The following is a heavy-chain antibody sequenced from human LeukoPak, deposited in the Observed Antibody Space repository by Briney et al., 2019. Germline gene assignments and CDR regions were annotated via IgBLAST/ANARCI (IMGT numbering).Heavy chain of an antibody. Sequence: GGSLRLSCAVSGITLSNYGMSWVRQAPGKGLEWVAGISGSGGSTNYADSVKGRFTISRDNSKNTLYLQMNSLRAEDTAVYYCAKDLSRAYYYGSGGYYPDYWGQGTLVTVSS. CDR3: AKDLSRAYYYGSGGYYPDY. CDR2: ISGSGGST. V-gene: IGHV3-23*01. J-gene: IGHJ4*02. CDR1: GITLSNYG. D-gene: IGHD3-10*01.